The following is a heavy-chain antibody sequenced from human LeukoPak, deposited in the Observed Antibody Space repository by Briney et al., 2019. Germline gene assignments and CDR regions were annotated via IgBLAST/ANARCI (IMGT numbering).Heavy chain of an antibody. CDR1: GFTFSSYS. V-gene: IGHV3-21*01. D-gene: IGHD6-19*01. J-gene: IGHJ4*02. Sequence: GGSLRLSCAASGFTFSSYSMNWVRQAPGKGLEWVSSISSSSSYIYYADSVKGRFTITRDNAKNSLYLQMNSLRAEDTAVYYCARGQWLVVEFDYWGQGTLVTVSS. CDR2: ISSSSSYI. CDR3: ARGQWLVVEFDY.